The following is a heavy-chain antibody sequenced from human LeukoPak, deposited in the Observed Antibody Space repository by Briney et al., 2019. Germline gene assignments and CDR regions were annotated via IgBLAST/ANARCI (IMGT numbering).Heavy chain of an antibody. CDR1: GGSISSYY. Sequence: PSETLSLTCTVSGGSISSYYWSWIRQPPGKGLEWIGYIYYSGSTNYNPSLKSRVTISVDTSKNQFSLKLSSVTAADTAVYYCARIVWYCDSSGYYYDAFDIWGQGTMVTVSS. D-gene: IGHD3-22*01. V-gene: IGHV4-59*01. CDR3: ARIVWYCDSSGYYYDAFDI. J-gene: IGHJ3*02. CDR2: IYYSGST.